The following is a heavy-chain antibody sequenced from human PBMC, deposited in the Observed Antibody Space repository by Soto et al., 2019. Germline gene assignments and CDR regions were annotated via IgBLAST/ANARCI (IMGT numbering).Heavy chain of an antibody. CDR3: ARGSDDGTASKFDY. V-gene: IGHV3-48*02. D-gene: IGHD3-22*01. CDR2: ISASGGEI. CDR1: GFTFSTYT. J-gene: IGHJ4*02. Sequence: GGFLRLSCAASGFTFSTYTMNWVRQAPGKGLEWVSYISASGGEIYYADSVRGRFTISRDNARNSMYLQMNSLRDEDTAVYYCARGSDDGTASKFDYWGQGTLVTVSS.